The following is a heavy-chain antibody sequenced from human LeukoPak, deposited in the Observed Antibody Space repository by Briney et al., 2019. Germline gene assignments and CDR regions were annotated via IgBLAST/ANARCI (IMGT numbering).Heavy chain of an antibody. CDR2: IWYDGSNK. CDR3: ARDSDNSWGNRFDF. D-gene: IGHD4-11*01. V-gene: IGHV3-33*01. Sequence: GGSLRLSCAASGFTFSSYGMHWVRQAPGKGLEWVAVIWYDGSNKYYADSVKGRFTISRDNSKNTLYLQMNSLRAEDTAVYFCARDSDNSWGNRFDFWGQGTLVTVSS. CDR1: GFTFSSYG. J-gene: IGHJ4*02.